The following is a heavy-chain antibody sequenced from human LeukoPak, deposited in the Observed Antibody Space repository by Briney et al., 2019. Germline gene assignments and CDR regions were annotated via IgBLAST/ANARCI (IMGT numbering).Heavy chain of an antibody. J-gene: IGHJ6*02. CDR1: GYTFTSYA. CDR2: INGGNGNA. V-gene: IGHV1-3*03. Sequence: ASVKVSCKASGYTFTSYAIHWVRQAPGQRLEWMGWINGGNGNAKYSQEFQGRVTITRDTSANTAYMGLSSLSSEDMALYYCARGGSYAMDVWGQGTTVTVAS. D-gene: IGHD2-2*01. CDR3: ARGGSYAMDV.